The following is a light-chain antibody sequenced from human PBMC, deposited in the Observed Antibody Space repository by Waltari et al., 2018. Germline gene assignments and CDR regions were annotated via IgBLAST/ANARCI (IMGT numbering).Light chain of an antibody. Sequence: QSVLTQPPSVSGAPGQRVTISCPGPSSNIGAGYDVPWYQQLPGTAPQLLIYANSNRPSGVPDRFSGSKSGTSASLAITGLQAEDEADYYCQSYDSSLSGSWVFGGGTKLTVL. J-gene: IGLJ3*02. CDR3: QSYDSSLSGSWV. V-gene: IGLV1-40*01. CDR1: SSNIGAGYD. CDR2: ANS.